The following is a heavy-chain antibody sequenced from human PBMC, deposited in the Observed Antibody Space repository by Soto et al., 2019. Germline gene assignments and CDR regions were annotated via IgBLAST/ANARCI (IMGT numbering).Heavy chain of an antibody. Sequence: ASETLSLTCTVSGGSISSYYWSWIRQTPGKGLEWIGYIFYFGSTNYNPSLKSRVTISVDRSKNQFSLKLSSVTAADTAVYYCARVPDRWGQGTLVTVSS. D-gene: IGHD2-2*01. CDR3: ARVPDR. V-gene: IGHV4-59*12. CDR2: IFYFGST. CDR1: GGSISSYY. J-gene: IGHJ5*02.